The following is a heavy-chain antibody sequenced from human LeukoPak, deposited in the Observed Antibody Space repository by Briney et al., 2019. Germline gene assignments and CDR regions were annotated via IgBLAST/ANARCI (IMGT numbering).Heavy chain of an antibody. CDR3: AREGRALADLPTSDY. Sequence: PSETLSLTCTVSGDSISSHYWSWIRQPPGKGLEWIGSIYHSGSTYYNPSLKSRLTISVDTSKNQFSLKLSSVTAADTAVYYCAREGRALADLPTSDYWGQGTLVTVSS. V-gene: IGHV4-38-2*02. CDR2: IYHSGST. J-gene: IGHJ4*02. CDR1: GDSISSHY. D-gene: IGHD6-25*01.